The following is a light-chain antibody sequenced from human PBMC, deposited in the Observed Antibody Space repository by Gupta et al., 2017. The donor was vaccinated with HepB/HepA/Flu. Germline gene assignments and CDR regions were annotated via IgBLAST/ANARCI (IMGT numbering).Light chain of an antibody. CDR2: DAS. J-gene: IGKJ5*01. Sequence: EIVLTQSPATLSLSPGERATLSCRASQSVSSYLAWYQQKPGQAPRLLIYDASNRATGIPARFSGSGSGTEFTLTISSLEPEDFAVYYCQQRSNCPLTFGQGTRLEIK. CDR3: QQRSNCPLT. V-gene: IGKV3-11*01. CDR1: QSVSSY.